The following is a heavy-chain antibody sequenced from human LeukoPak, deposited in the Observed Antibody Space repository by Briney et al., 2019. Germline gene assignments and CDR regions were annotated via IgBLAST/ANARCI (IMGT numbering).Heavy chain of an antibody. J-gene: IGHJ4*02. V-gene: IGHV3-21*01. CDR1: GFTFSSFR. Sequence: GGTLRPSCAASGFTFSSFRMNWVRPAPGEGMGWVSSFRSSSSYIYYADSLKGRFTISRDNSKNTLYLQMNSLRAEDTAVYYCAKEGHSGSYLYYFDYWGQGTLVTVSS. CDR2: FRSSSSYI. D-gene: IGHD1-26*01. CDR3: AKEGHSGSYLYYFDY.